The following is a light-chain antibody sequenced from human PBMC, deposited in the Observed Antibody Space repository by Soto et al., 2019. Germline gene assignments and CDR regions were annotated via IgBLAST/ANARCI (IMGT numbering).Light chain of an antibody. CDR2: DAS. CDR3: QQRSNWPST. J-gene: IGKJ4*01. Sequence: EIVLTQSPATLSLSPGDRATLSCRASQSIRRYLAWYQQKPGQAPRLLIYDASKRAAGIPARYSASGSGTEFTLTITSLEPEDFAVYYCQQRSNWPSTFGGGTKVEIK. V-gene: IGKV3-11*01. CDR1: QSIRRY.